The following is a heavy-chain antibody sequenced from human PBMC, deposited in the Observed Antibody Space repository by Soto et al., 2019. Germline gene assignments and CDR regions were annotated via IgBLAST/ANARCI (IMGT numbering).Heavy chain of an antibody. CDR3: ARDHLRQWQWLVL. CDR2: IIPIFGTA. V-gene: IGHV1-69*13. CDR1: GGTFSSYA. J-gene: IGHJ4*02. D-gene: IGHD6-19*01. Sequence: ASVKGSCKASGGTFSSYAISWVRQAPGQGLEWMGGIIPIFGTANYAQKFQGRVTITADESTSTAYMELSSLRSEDTAVYYCARDHLRQWQWLVLWGQGTLVTVSS.